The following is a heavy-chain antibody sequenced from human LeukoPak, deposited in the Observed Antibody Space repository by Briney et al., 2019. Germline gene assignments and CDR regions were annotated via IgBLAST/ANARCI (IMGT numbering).Heavy chain of an antibody. D-gene: IGHD6-13*01. J-gene: IGHJ4*02. CDR1: GYTFTSYG. CDR3: ARDRAAATQSYFDY. CDR2: ISAYNGNT. V-gene: IGHV1-18*01. Sequence: GASVKVSCKASGYTFTSYGISWVRQAPGQGLEWMGWISAYNGNTNYAQKLQGRVTMTTDTSTSTAYMELRSLRSDDTAVFYCARDRAAATQSYFDYWGQGTLVTVSS.